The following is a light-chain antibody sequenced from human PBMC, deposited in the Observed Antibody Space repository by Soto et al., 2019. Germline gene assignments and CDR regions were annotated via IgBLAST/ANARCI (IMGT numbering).Light chain of an antibody. V-gene: IGKV3-20*01. J-gene: IGKJ5*01. Sequence: EIGLTQSPGTLSLSPGERATLSCRASQSVSSTYLAWYQQKPGQAPRLLIYGASSRATGIPDRFSGSGSGTDFTLTISRLEPEDFAVYFCQQSGNSPLTFGQGTRLEIK. CDR2: GAS. CDR1: QSVSSTY. CDR3: QQSGNSPLT.